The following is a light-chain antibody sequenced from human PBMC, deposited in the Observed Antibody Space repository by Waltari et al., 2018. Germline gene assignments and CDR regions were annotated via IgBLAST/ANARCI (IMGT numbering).Light chain of an antibody. CDR2: SNY. V-gene: IGLV1-44*01. CDR3: AAWDDGLSGRSWV. CDR1: SSTIGSHT. Sequence: QSVLTQPPSASGTPGQRVTISCSGSSSTIGSHTINWYQQLQGTAPKLPLFSNYRRASGGPDRFSGSRAGTSASLAISGLQSEDEADYYCAAWDDGLSGRSWVFGGGTKLTV. J-gene: IGLJ3*02.